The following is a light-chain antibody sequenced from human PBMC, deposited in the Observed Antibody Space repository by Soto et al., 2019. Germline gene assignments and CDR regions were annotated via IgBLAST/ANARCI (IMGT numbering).Light chain of an antibody. CDR2: DVT. CDR3: CSYVNNYTFI. Sequence: QSALTQPRSVSGSPGQSVAVSCTGTSSDVGGYDYVSWYQHHPGKAPKLLVYDVTKRPSGVPDRYSGSKSGNTASLTISGLQSEDEADYYCCSYVNNYTFIFGGGTKLTVL. V-gene: IGLV2-11*01. J-gene: IGLJ2*01. CDR1: SSDVGGYDY.